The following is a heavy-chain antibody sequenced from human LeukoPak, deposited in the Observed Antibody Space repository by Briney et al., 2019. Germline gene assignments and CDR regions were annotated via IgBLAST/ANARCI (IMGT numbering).Heavy chain of an antibody. D-gene: IGHD6-13*01. V-gene: IGHV3-23*01. Sequence: PGGSLRLSCAASGVTFSNDSRSWVRQAPGKGLEWVSVISGLGGSTYYADSVNGRFAISRDNSKSKLCLQMNSLRADDNAIYYCARDVEARISAAGTFDSWGQGSLVTVSS. J-gene: IGHJ5*01. CDR2: ISGLGGST. CDR3: ARDVEARISAAGTFDS. CDR1: GVTFSNDS.